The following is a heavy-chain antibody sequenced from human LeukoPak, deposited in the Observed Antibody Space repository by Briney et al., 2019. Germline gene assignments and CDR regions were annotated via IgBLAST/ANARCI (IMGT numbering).Heavy chain of an antibody. V-gene: IGHV1-2*02. CDR3: ASALRYFDWLPYGSGFDY. Sequence: ASVKVSCKASGYTFTGYYMHWVRQAPGQGLEWMGWINPNSGGTNYAQKFQGRVTMTRDTSISTAYMELSRLRSDDTAVYYCASALRYFDWLPYGSGFDYWGQGTLATVSS. CDR2: INPNSGGT. D-gene: IGHD3-9*01. J-gene: IGHJ4*02. CDR1: GYTFTGYY.